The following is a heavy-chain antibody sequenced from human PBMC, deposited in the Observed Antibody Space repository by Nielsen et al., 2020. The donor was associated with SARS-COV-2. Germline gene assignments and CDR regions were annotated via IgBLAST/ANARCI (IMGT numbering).Heavy chain of an antibody. CDR3: ARRDSSGYLYYIDY. D-gene: IGHD3-22*01. CDR2: ISYDGSNN. V-gene: IGHV3-30*04. Sequence: GGSLRLSCAASGFTFSPYAMHWVRQAPGKGLDWVAVISYDGSNNFYADSVKGRFTISRDNSKNTLYLEMNSLRAEDAAMYYCARRDSSGYLYYIDYWGQGTLVTVSS. CDR1: GFTFSPYA. J-gene: IGHJ4*02.